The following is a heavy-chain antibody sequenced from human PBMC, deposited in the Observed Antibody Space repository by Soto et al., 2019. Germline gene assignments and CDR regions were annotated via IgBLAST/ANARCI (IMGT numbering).Heavy chain of an antibody. V-gene: IGHV4-34*01. J-gene: IGHJ4*02. CDR2: INHSGST. CDR1: GGSFSGYY. D-gene: IGHD2-2*01. CDR3: ARAARVLLGYCRSTSCTFGGYFDY. Sequence: QVQLQQWGAGLLKPSETLSLTCAVYGGSFSGYYWSWIRQPPGKGLEWIGEINHSGSTNYNPSLKSRVTLSVDTSKNQFSLKLSSVTAADTAVYYCARAARVLLGYCRSTSCTFGGYFDYWGQGALVTGYS.